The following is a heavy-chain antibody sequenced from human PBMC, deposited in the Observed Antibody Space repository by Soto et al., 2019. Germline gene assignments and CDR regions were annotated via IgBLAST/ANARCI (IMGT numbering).Heavy chain of an antibody. CDR2: ISSNGGST. CDR1: GFTFSSYA. Sequence: GGSLRLSCAASGFTFSSYAMHWVRQAPGKGLEYVSAISSNGGSTYYANSVKDRFTISRDNSKNTLYLQMGSLRAEDMAVYYCARAIPPRIAAAGTGWFDPWGQGTLVTVSS. V-gene: IGHV3-64*01. J-gene: IGHJ5*02. CDR3: ARAIPPRIAAAGTGWFDP. D-gene: IGHD6-13*01.